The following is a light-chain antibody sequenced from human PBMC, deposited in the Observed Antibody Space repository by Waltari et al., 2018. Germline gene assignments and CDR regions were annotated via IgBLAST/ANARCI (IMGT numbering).Light chain of an antibody. CDR1: QTVTSSD. CDR3: QQYHSSPRT. V-gene: IGKV3-20*01. CDR2: DAS. J-gene: IGKJ1*01. Sequence: EIVLTQSPGTVSLSPGERATVSCRASQTVTSSDLAWYQQQPGQAPRLLIYDASRRATGIPDRFRGSGCGTDFTLTISRLEPEDFAVYYCQQYHSSPRTFGQGTMVEIK.